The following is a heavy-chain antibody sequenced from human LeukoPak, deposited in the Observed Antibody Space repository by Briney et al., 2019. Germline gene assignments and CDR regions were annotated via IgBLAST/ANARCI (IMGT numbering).Heavy chain of an antibody. J-gene: IGHJ4*02. CDR1: GGSISNYY. CDR3: ARVIGYYGSGSYFRLDY. Sequence: SETLSLTCTVSGGSISNYYWSWIRQSAGKGLEWIGRIYTSGTTNYNPSLKSRVTMSVDTSKNQFSLKLSSVTAADTAVYYCARVIGYYGSGSYFRLDYWGQGNLVTVSS. D-gene: IGHD3-10*01. V-gene: IGHV4-4*07. CDR2: IYTSGTT.